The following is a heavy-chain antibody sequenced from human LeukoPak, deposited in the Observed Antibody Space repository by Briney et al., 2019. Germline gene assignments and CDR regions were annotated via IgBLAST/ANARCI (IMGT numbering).Heavy chain of an antibody. CDR1: GDSVSTNSVA. D-gene: IGHD5-18*01. V-gene: IGHV6-1*01. CDR2: TSYRSKWYN. CDR3: ARDEYNYGYVSYFDY. Sequence: SQTLSLTCAISGDSVSTNSVAWNWIRQSPSRGLEWLGRTSYRSKWYNDYAVSVKSRITITPDTSKNQFSLQLNSVTPEDTAVYYCARDEYNYGYVSYFDYWGQGTLVTVSS. J-gene: IGHJ4*02.